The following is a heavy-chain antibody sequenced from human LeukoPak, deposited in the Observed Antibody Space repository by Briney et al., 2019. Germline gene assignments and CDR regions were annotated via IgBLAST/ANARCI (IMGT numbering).Heavy chain of an antibody. J-gene: IGHJ4*02. D-gene: IGHD4-17*01. V-gene: IGHV3-23*01. CDR3: ARENHDYGDYCFDY. Sequence: PGGSLRRSCAVSGFAFGSEAMSWVRQSPARGLEWVASISPGGGTTYYADYVKGRFTISRDNSNNSLFVQMNSLRAEDTAVYYCARENHDYGDYCFDYWGQGTLVTVSS. CDR2: ISPGGGTT. CDR1: GFAFGSEA.